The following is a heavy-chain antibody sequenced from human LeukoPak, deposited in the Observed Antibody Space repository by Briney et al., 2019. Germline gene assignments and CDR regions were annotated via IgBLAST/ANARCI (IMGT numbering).Heavy chain of an antibody. D-gene: IGHD1-14*01. V-gene: IGHV3-66*01. CDR2: IYSGGNT. Sequence: GGSLRLSCAASGFTVSSTYMSWVRQAPGKGLEWVSVIYSGGNTYYADSVKGRFTISRDNSKNTLYLQMSSLRAEDAAVYYCARDSPDIYYYYGMDVWGQGTTVTVSS. CDR3: ARDSPDIYYYYGMDV. CDR1: GFTVSSTY. J-gene: IGHJ6*02.